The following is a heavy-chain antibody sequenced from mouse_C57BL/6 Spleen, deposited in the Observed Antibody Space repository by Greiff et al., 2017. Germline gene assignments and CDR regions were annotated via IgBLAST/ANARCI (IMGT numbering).Heavy chain of an antibody. V-gene: IGHV2-5*01. CDR3: AKSGWDGVYFDY. D-gene: IGHD4-1*01. CDR1: GFSLTSYG. J-gene: IGHJ2*01. CDR2: IWSGGST. Sequence: QVQLKESGPGLVQPSQCLSITCTASGFSLTSYGVHWVRQSPGKGLEWLGVIWSGGSTDYNAAFMSRLSITKDNSKSHVFFKMNSLQADDTAVYYCAKSGWDGVYFDYWGQGTTLTVSA.